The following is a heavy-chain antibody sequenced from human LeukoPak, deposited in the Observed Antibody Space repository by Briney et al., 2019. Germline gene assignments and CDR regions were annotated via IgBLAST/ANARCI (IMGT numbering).Heavy chain of an antibody. V-gene: IGHV4-31*03. CDR1: GGSISSGGYC. CDR2: IYCSGST. J-gene: IGHJ3*02. Sequence: SETLSLTCTVSGGSISSGGYCWSWIRQHPGKGLEWIGYIYCSGSTYYNPSLKSRVTISVDTSKNQFSLRLSSVTAADTAVYYCARAVVTASDAFDIWGQGTMVTVSS. CDR3: ARAVVTASDAFDI. D-gene: IGHD2-21*02.